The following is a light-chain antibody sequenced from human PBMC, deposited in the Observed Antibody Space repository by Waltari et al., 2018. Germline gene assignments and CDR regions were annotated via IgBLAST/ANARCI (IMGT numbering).Light chain of an antibody. V-gene: IGKV1-39*01. Sequence: DIQMTQSPSSLSASVGDRVTITCRASQSISSYLNWYQQKPGKAPKLLIYAASSLQSGVPSRFSGSESGTDFTLTISSLQPEDFATYYCQQSYSTSITFGPGTKVDIK. CDR3: QQSYSTSIT. CDR1: QSISSY. CDR2: AAS. J-gene: IGKJ3*01.